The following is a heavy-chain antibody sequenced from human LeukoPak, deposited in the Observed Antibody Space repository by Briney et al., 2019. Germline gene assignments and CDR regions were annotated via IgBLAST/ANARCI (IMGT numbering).Heavy chain of an antibody. J-gene: IGHJ4*02. CDR3: AQSLTVTTHYYFDY. CDR1: GYTFTSYG. D-gene: IGHD4-17*01. Sequence: ASVKVSCKASGYTFTSYGINWVRQAPGQGLEWMGWISTYNGNTNYAPKLQGRVTMTTDTSTSTAYMELRSLRSDDTAVYYCAQSLTVTTHYYFDYWGQGTLVTVSS. CDR2: ISTYNGNT. V-gene: IGHV1-18*01.